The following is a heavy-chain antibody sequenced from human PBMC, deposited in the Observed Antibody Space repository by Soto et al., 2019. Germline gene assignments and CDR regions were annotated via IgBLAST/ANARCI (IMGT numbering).Heavy chain of an antibody. D-gene: IGHD4-17*01. CDR3: ARVATVTTYWFDP. J-gene: IGHJ5*02. CDR1: GGTFSSYA. Sequence: SVKVSCKASGGTFSSYAISWVRQAPGQGLEWMGGIIPIFGTANYAQKFQGRVTITADESTSTAYMELSSLRSEDTAVYYCARVATVTTYWFDPWGQGTLVTVSS. CDR2: IIPIFGTA. V-gene: IGHV1-69*13.